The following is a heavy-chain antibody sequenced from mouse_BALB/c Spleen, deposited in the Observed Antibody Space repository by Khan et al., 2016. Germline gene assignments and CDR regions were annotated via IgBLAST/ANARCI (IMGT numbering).Heavy chain of an antibody. V-gene: IGHV3-1*02. Sequence: EVQLQESGPDLVKPSQTLSLTCTVTGYSITSGYSWHWLRPVPGNKLEWMGYIHYSGNTNYNPSLKSRISITRDTSKNQFFLQLISVTTEDTATYYCARDYDGWFAYWGQGTLVTVSA. D-gene: IGHD2-4*01. CDR3: ARDYDGWFAY. CDR1: GYSITSGYS. J-gene: IGHJ3*01. CDR2: IHYSGNT.